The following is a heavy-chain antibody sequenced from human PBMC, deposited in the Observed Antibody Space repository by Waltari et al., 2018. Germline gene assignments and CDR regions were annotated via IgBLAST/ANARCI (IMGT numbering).Heavy chain of an antibody. D-gene: IGHD6-6*01. CDR1: GGSFSGYY. J-gene: IGHJ4*02. CDR3: ARDVRGIAARPFHSVFDY. CDR2: INHSGST. Sequence: QVQLQQWGAGLLKPSETLSLTCAVYGGSFSGYYWSWIRQPPGKGLEWIGEINHSGSTNYNPSLKSRVTISVDTSKNQFSLKLSSVTAADTAVYYCARDVRGIAARPFHSVFDYWGQGTLVTVSS. V-gene: IGHV4-34*01.